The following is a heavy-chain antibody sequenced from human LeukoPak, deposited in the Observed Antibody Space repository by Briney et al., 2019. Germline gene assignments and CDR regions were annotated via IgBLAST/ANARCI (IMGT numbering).Heavy chain of an antibody. CDR2: IKSNTDGGTA. D-gene: IGHD1-1*01. Sequence: GGSLRLSCTASGFTFSSAWMTWVRQAPGKGLEWLGRIKSNTDGGTADFAAPVKGRFTMSRDDSKNTLYLQMNNLKNEDTAVYYCATYKSYSDVWGQGTLVTVSS. CDR3: ATYKSYSDV. CDR1: GFTFSSAW. V-gene: IGHV3-15*01. J-gene: IGHJ4*02.